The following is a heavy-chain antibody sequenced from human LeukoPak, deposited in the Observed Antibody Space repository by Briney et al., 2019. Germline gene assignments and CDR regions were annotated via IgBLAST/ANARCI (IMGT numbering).Heavy chain of an antibody. CDR1: GFIFDDYG. J-gene: IGHJ4*02. Sequence: GGSLRLSCAASGFIFDDYGMSWVRQAPGKGLEWVSGINWNGGSTGYADSVKGRFTISRDNAKSSLYLQMNSLRAEDTALYYCARAHYSGSFGYWGQGTLVTVSS. CDR2: INWNGGST. CDR3: ARAHYSGSFGY. D-gene: IGHD1-26*01. V-gene: IGHV3-20*04.